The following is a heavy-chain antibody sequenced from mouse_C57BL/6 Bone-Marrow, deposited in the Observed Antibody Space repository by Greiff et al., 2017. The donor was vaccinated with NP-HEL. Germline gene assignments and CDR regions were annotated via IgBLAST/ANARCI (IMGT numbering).Heavy chain of an antibody. D-gene: IGHD1-1*01. Sequence: VQLQQSGAELARPGASVKLSCKASGYTFTSYGISWVKQRTGQGLEWIGEIYPSSGNTYYNEKFKGKATLTADKSSSTAYMELRSLTSEDSAVYFCARQAGFITTEGFAYWGQGTLVTVSA. V-gene: IGHV1-81*01. J-gene: IGHJ3*01. CDR1: GYTFTSYG. CDR2: IYPSSGNT. CDR3: ARQAGFITTEGFAY.